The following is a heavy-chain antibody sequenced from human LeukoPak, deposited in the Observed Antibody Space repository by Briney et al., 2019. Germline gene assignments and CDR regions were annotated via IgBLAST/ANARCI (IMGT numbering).Heavy chain of an antibody. CDR3: AKENDLYGSGSYYSKEGYYFDY. V-gene: IGHV3-23*01. CDR1: GFTFSSYA. D-gene: IGHD3-10*01. Sequence: GGSLRLSCAASGFTFSSYAKSWVRQAPGKGLEWISAISGSGGSTYYADSVKGRFTISRDNSKNTLYLQMNSLRAEDTAVYYYAKENDLYGSGSYYSKEGYYFDYWGQGTLVTVSS. CDR2: ISGSGGST. J-gene: IGHJ4*02.